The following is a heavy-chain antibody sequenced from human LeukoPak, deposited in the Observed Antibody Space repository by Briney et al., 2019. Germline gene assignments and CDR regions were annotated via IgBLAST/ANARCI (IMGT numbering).Heavy chain of an antibody. V-gene: IGHV3-33*01. CDR1: GFTFSSYG. Sequence: GRSLRLSCAASGFTFSSYGMHWVRQAPGKGLEWVAVIWYDGSNKYYADSVKGRFTIPRDDSKNTLYLQMNSLIAEDTAVYYCARGERYPYYFDYWGQGTLVTVSS. J-gene: IGHJ4*02. CDR3: ARGERYPYYFDY. CDR2: IWYDGSNK. D-gene: IGHD1-26*01.